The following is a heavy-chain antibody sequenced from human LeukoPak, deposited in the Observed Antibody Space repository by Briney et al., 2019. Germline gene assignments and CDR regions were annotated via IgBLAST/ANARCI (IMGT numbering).Heavy chain of an antibody. CDR3: ARVSGGYSSGWLDY. J-gene: IGHJ4*02. Sequence: ASVKVSCKASGYTFTGYYMHWVRQAPGQGLEWMGWINPNSGVANCAQSFQGRVTMTRDTAISTAYMELSRLRSDDTAVYYCARVSGGYSSGWLDYWGQGTLATVSS. D-gene: IGHD6-19*01. CDR2: INPNSGVA. CDR1: GYTFTGYY. V-gene: IGHV1-2*02.